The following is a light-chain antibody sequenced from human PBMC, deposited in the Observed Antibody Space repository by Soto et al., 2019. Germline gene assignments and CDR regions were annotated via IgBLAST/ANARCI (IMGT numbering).Light chain of an antibody. Sequence: DIQMTQSPSAMSASVGDRVTISCRASQGIGNYLAWFQQKPGKVPKRLIYGISSLQSGVPSRFSGSGSGTEFTLTITSLQPEDVATYYCLQSSRYPWTLGQGTKVDIK. V-gene: IGKV1-17*03. CDR2: GIS. CDR3: LQSSRYPWT. CDR1: QGIGNY. J-gene: IGKJ1*01.